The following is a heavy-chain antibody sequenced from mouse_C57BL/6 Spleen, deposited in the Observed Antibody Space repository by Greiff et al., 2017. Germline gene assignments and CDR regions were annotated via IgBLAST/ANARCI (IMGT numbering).Heavy chain of an antibody. V-gene: IGHV1-64*01. CDR1: GYTFTSYW. CDR3: ARHNYGSPWFAY. CDR2: IHPNSGST. J-gene: IGHJ3*01. Sequence: QVQLQQPGAELVKPGASVKLSCKASGYTFTSYWMHWVKQRPGQGLEWIGMIHPNSGSTNYNEKFKSKATLTVDKSSSTAYMQLSSLTSEDSAVYYCARHNYGSPWFAYWGQGTRVTVSA. D-gene: IGHD1-1*01.